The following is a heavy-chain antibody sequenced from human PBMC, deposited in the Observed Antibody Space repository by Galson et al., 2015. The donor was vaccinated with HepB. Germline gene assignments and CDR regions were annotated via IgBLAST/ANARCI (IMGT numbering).Heavy chain of an antibody. CDR3: ARALPHIVVMIAYDY. Sequence: SLRLSCAASGFTFSSYVMTWVRQAPGKGLEWVSAIYRSGTSTYYAGSVKGRFTISRDNSKNTLYLQMNSLKAEDTAVYYCARALPHIVVMIAYDYWGQGTLVTVSS. CDR2: IYRSGTST. J-gene: IGHJ4*02. CDR1: GFTFSSYV. D-gene: IGHD2-21*01. V-gene: IGHV3-23*05.